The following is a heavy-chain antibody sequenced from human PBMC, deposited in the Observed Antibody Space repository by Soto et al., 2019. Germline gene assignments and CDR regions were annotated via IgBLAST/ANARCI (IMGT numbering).Heavy chain of an antibody. V-gene: IGHV5-51*01. CDR1: GYSFSTYL. J-gene: IGHJ6*02. Sequence: GESLKISCQGSGYSFSTYLIAWVRQMPGRGLEWMGIIYPGDSDTRYSPSFQGQVTISADKSISTAYLQWSSLKASDSAMYYCARGRFHYYGMDVWGQGTTVTVSS. D-gene: IGHD3-10*01. CDR3: ARGRFHYYGMDV. CDR2: IYPGDSDT.